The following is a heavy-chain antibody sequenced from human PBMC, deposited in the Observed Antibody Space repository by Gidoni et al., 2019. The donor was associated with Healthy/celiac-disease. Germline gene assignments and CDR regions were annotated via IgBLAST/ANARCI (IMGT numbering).Heavy chain of an antibody. CDR3: ARAGPYDSSGYTFDY. CDR2: TYYRSKWSN. CDR1: GDSVSGNSAA. V-gene: IGHV6-1*01. D-gene: IGHD3-22*01. J-gene: IGHJ4*02. Sequence: QVQLQQSGPGLVQPSQTLSLTCANPGDSVSGNSAAWTWIRQSPSRGLEWLGRTYYRSKWSNDYAVSVKSRITINPDTSKNQFSLQLNSVTPEDTAVYYCARAGPYDSSGYTFDYWGQGTLVTVSS.